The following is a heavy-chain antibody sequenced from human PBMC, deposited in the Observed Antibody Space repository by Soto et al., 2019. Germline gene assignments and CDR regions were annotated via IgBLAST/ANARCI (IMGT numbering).Heavy chain of an antibody. CDR2: IRNSGGT. CDR3: VRDFLGVTASWAAFDI. CDR1: GFTVRNSF. D-gene: IGHD2-21*02. V-gene: IGHV3-66*01. J-gene: IGHJ3*02. Sequence: DVQLVESGGGLVQPGGSLRLACAASGFTVRNSFMSWVRQAPGKGLEWVSVIRNSGGTAYADSVKGRVTISTDNAKNTLYLQLNALRAEDTAVYYCVRDFLGVTASWAAFDIWGQGTKVTVSP.